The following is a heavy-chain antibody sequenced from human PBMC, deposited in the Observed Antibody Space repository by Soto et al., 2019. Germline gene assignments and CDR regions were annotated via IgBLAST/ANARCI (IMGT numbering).Heavy chain of an antibody. V-gene: IGHV1-8*01. D-gene: IGHD2-15*01. J-gene: IGHJ4*02. Sequence: QVQLVQSGAEVKKPGASVKVSCKASGDTFTSYDINWVRQATGQGLEWMGRMNPSTGNTDYARKFQGRVTITRNTSIITAYMELSSLRFEDTAVYYCARGGYCSDGDCLYYFDSWGQGTLVTVSS. CDR2: MNPSTGNT. CDR1: GDTFTSYD. CDR3: ARGGYCSDGDCLYYFDS.